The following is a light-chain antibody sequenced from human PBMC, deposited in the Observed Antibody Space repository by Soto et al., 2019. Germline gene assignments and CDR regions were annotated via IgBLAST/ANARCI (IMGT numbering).Light chain of an antibody. V-gene: IGLV2-14*01. CDR3: SSYTTSSTYV. J-gene: IGLJ1*01. Sequence: QSALTQPASVSGSPGQSITISCTETSSDVGGYNYVSWYQQHPGKAPKLMIFEVSNRPSGVSNRLSGSKSGNTASLTISGLQAEDEADYYCSSYTTSSTYVFGTGTKLTVL. CDR2: EVS. CDR1: SSDVGGYNY.